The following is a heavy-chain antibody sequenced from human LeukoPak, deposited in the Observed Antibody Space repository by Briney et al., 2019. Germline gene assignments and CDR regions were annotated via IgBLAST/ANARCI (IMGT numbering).Heavy chain of an antibody. Sequence: GGSLRLSCAASGFTFSSYWMSWVRQAPGMGPEWVANIKQDGSEKYCVDSVKGRFTISRDNAKSSLYLQMNSLRAEDTAVYYCARDRRDIVVVVAAPDAFDIWGQGTMVTVSS. D-gene: IGHD2-15*01. J-gene: IGHJ3*02. V-gene: IGHV3-7*01. CDR3: ARDRRDIVVVVAAPDAFDI. CDR1: GFTFSSYW. CDR2: IKQDGSEK.